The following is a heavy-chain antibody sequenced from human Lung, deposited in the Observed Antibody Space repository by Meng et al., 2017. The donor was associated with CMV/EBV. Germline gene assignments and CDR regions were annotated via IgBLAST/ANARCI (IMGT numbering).Heavy chain of an antibody. J-gene: IGHJ4*02. CDR3: AREAGRDGYATPKLDY. CDR2: IYYTGST. CDR1: GRTIGSGGYY. D-gene: IGHD5-24*01. Sequence: QVKLHESGTVLVKPSQNLSLTCTVSGRTIGSGGYYWSWIRQHPGKGLEWIGYIYYTGSTFYNPSLKSRVTISEDTSKNQFSLKLIPATAADTAVYYCAREAGRDGYATPKLDYWGQGTLVTVSS. V-gene: IGHV4-31*03.